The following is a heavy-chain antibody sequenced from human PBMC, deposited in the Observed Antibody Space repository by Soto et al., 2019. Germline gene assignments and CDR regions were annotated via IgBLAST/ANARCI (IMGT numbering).Heavy chain of an antibody. CDR1: RFSVTNNKY. J-gene: IGHJ3*01. Sequence: QAQLQESGPGLVRPSGTLSLTCTVSRFSVTNNKYWNWVRQSPGKALEWIGEIYQSGATYYNPSLHGRPSISMDTSTNLTSLNLPSVTAADTPVYYCPRDSRYCTVGGCSIMRDAFDVWGQGTLVTVSS. D-gene: IGHD2-15*01. CDR2: IYQSGAT. V-gene: IGHV4-4*02. CDR3: PRDSRYCTVGGCSIMRDAFDV.